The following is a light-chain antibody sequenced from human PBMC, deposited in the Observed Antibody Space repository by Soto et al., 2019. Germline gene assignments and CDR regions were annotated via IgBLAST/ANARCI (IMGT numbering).Light chain of an antibody. CDR3: QQRYNWPLT. CDR1: HNVDTS. Sequence: DIVLTQSPGTLSLSPGERASLSCRASHNVDTSLAWYQQRPGRAPRLLMSEASRRAAGIPVRFIGSGSGTDFPLTINSLEPEDVAVYYCQQRYNWPLTFGAGTRVEI. J-gene: IGKJ4*01. V-gene: IGKV3-11*01. CDR2: EAS.